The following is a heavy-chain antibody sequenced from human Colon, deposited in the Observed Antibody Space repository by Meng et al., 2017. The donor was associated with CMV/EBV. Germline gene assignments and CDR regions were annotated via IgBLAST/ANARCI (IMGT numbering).Heavy chain of an antibody. CDR1: EYTFTPYY. J-gene: IGHJ4*02. D-gene: IGHD1-1*01. Sequence: QVSVVRSGARVKKPGGEVKRSGTASEYTFTPYYIHWVRQAPGQGLEWVGCMLPKTGALDYAQKFRGRITLTTDTSITTAYMGLSGLTSDDTAVYYCIRENWYYDYWGLGTLVTVSS. V-gene: IGHV1-2*02. CDR2: MLPKTGAL. CDR3: IRENWYYDY.